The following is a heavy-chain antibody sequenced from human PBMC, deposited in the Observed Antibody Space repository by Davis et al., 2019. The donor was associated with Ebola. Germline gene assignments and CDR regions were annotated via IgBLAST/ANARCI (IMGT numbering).Heavy chain of an antibody. D-gene: IGHD6-19*01. CDR1: GFTFSSYA. V-gene: IGHV3-21*01. CDR2: ISSSSSYI. CDR3: ARDGGIAVAIGDY. Sequence: PGGSLRLSCAASGFTFSSYAMSWVRQAPGKGLEWVSSISSSSSYIYYADSVKGRFTISRDNAKNSLYLQMNSLRAEDTAVYYCARDGGIAVAIGDYWGQGTLVTVSS. J-gene: IGHJ4*02.